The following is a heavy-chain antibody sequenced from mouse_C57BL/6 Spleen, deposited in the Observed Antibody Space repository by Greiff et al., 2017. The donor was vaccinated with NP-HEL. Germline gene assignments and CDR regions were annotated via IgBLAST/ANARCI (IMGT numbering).Heavy chain of an antibody. CDR3: ARRDGSSLHWYFDV. CDR2: IDPSDSYT. CDR1: GYTFTSYW. V-gene: IGHV1-69*01. Sequence: QVQLQQPGAELVMPGASVKLSCKASGYTFTSYWMHWVKQRPGQGLEWIGEIDPSDSYTNYNQKFKGKSTLTVAKSSSTAYMQLSSLTSEDSAVYYCARRDGSSLHWYFDVWGTGTTVTVSS. J-gene: IGHJ1*03. D-gene: IGHD1-1*01.